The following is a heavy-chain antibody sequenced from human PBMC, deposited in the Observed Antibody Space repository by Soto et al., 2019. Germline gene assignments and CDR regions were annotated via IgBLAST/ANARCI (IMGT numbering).Heavy chain of an antibody. J-gene: IGHJ3*02. Sequence: SVKVSCKAAGGTFSSYAISWVRQAPGQGLEWMGGIIPIFSTVNYVQKFQGRVTITADESTSTAYMELSSLRSGDTAVYYCARPSSNTPPLGAFDIWGQGTMVTVSS. CDR1: GGTFSSYA. CDR3: ARPSSNTPPLGAFDI. D-gene: IGHD2-2*02. CDR2: IIPIFSTV. V-gene: IGHV1-69*13.